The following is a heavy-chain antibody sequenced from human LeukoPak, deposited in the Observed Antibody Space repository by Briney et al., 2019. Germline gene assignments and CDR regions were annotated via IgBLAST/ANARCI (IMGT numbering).Heavy chain of an antibody. V-gene: IGHV4-4*02. Sequence: RPSGTLSLTCAVSGGSISSSNWWSWVRQPPGKGLEWIGEIYHSGSTNYNPSLKSRVTISVDKSKNQFSLNLTSVTAADTAVYYCARGGYSSSSDFDYWGQGTLVTVSS. CDR2: IYHSGST. CDR1: GGSISSSNW. J-gene: IGHJ4*02. CDR3: ARGGYSSSSDFDY. D-gene: IGHD6-6*01.